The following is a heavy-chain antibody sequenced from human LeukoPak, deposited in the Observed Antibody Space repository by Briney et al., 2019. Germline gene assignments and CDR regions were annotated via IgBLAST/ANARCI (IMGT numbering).Heavy chain of an antibody. V-gene: IGHV1-18*01. CDR2: ISAYNGNT. CDR1: GYTFTSYG. CDR3: AKPINSGWSWARGNDY. J-gene: IGHJ4*02. Sequence: ASVKVSCKASGYTFTSYGISWVRQAPGQGLEWMGWISAYNGNTNYAQKLQGRVTMTTDTSTSTAYMELRSLRSDDTAVYYCAKPINSGWSWARGNDYWGQGTLVTVSS. D-gene: IGHD6-19*01.